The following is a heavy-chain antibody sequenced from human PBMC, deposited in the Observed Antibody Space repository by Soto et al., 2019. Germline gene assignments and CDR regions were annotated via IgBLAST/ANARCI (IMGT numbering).Heavy chain of an antibody. CDR1: GGSISSSSYY. V-gene: IGHV4-39*01. Sequence: QLQLQESGPGLVKPSETLSLTCTVSGGSISSSSYYWGWIRQPPGKGLEWIGSIYYSGSTYYNPSLKSRVTISVDTSKNQFSLKLSSVTAADTAVYYCARLRYSSAFQHWGQGTLVTVSS. CDR2: IYYSGST. D-gene: IGHD6-19*01. J-gene: IGHJ1*01. CDR3: ARLRYSSAFQH.